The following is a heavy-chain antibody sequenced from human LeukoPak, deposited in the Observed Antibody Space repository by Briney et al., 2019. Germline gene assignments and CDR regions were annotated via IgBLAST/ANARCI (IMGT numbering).Heavy chain of an antibody. CDR1: GGSISGSSYY. D-gene: IGHD2-2*02. CDR2: IYYSGST. CDR3: ARGQLLPAAIGY. Sequence: PSETLSLTCTVSGGSISGSSYYWGWIRQPPGKGLEWIGSIYYSGSTYYNPSLKSRVTISVDTSKNQFSLKLNSVTATDTAVYYCARGQLLPAAIGYWGQGTLVTVSS. V-gene: IGHV4-39*02. J-gene: IGHJ4*02.